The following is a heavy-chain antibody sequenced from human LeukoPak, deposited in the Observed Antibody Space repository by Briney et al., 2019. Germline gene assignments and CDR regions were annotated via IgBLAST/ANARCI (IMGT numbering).Heavy chain of an antibody. Sequence: SVKVSCKASGGTFISYAISWVRQAPGQGLEWMGGIIPIFGTANYAQKFQGRVTITADESTSTAYMELSSLRSEDTAVYYCARDRDWGSNYFDYWGQGTLVTVSS. CDR3: ARDRDWGSNYFDY. V-gene: IGHV1-69*13. CDR2: IIPIFGTA. D-gene: IGHD7-27*01. J-gene: IGHJ4*02. CDR1: GGTFISYA.